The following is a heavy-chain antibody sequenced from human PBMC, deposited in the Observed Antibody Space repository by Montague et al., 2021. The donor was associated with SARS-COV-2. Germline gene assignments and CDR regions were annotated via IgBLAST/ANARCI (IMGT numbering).Heavy chain of an antibody. D-gene: IGHD2-2*01. CDR3: AKDRALLPYSLHCSSTSCYESAGYYYYGMDV. V-gene: IGHV3-9*01. Sequence: SLRLSCAASGFTFDDYAMHWARQAPGKGLEWVSGISWNSGSIGYADSVKGRFTISRDNAKNSLYLQMNSLRAEDTALYYCAKDRALLPYSLHCSSTSCYESAGYYYYGMDVWGQGTTVTVSS. CDR1: GFTFDDYA. CDR2: ISWNSGSI. J-gene: IGHJ6*02.